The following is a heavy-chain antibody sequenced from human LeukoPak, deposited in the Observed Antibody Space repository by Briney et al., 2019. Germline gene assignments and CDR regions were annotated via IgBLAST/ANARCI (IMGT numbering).Heavy chain of an antibody. CDR2: INSNGAYI. Sequence: GGSLRLSCAASGFTFDNYGMSWVRQAPGKGLEWVSGINSNGAYINYADSVKGRFTISRDSAKNSLYLQMNSLRAGDTAVYYCARYYDSSGGPFDYWGQGTLVTVSS. D-gene: IGHD3-22*01. CDR1: GFTFDNYG. V-gene: IGHV3-20*04. CDR3: ARYYDSSGGPFDY. J-gene: IGHJ4*02.